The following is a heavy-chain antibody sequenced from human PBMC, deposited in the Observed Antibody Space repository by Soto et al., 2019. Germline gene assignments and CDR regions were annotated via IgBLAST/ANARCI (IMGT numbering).Heavy chain of an antibody. J-gene: IGHJ4*02. CDR1: GGSISSNSYS. CDR2: LYSSRDT. CDR3: AREVPRSTFYFDS. Sequence: PSETLSLTCSVSGGSISSNSYSWGWIRQPPGKGLEWIGTLYSSRDTYYNPSLKSRVTISADTSQNQFSLDLTSVTATDTAVYYCAREVPRSTFYFDSWGQGTLVTVSS. V-gene: IGHV4-39*02. D-gene: IGHD3-16*01.